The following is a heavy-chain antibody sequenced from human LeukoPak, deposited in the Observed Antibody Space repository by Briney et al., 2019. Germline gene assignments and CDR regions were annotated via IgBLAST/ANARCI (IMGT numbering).Heavy chain of an antibody. Sequence: ASVTVSCKASGYTFTGYYMHWVRQAPGQGLEWMGWINPNSGGTNYAQKFQGRVTMTRDTSISTAYMELSRLRSDDTAVYYCARDFTGYCSSTSCYTLFDYWGQGTLVTVSS. CDR2: INPNSGGT. J-gene: IGHJ4*02. CDR1: GYTFTGYY. V-gene: IGHV1-2*02. CDR3: ARDFTGYCSSTSCYTLFDY. D-gene: IGHD2-2*02.